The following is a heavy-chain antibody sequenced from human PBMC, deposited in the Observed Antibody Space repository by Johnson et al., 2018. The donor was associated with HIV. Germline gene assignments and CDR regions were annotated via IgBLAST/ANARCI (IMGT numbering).Heavy chain of an antibody. D-gene: IGHD2-15*01. V-gene: IGHV3-33*06. CDR3: AKGQVARGPLDI. CDR2: IWYDGSNE. CDR1: GFTFSSYG. J-gene: IGHJ3*02. Sequence: QVHLVESGGGVVQPGRSLRLSCAASGFTFSSYGMHWVRQAPGKGLEWVAVIWYDGSNEYYADSVKGRFTISRDNSKNTLYLQMSSLRVDDTAVYYCAKGQVARGPLDIWGQGTMVTVSS.